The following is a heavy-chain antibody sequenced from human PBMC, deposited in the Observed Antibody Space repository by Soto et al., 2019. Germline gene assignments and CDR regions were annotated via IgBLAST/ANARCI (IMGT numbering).Heavy chain of an antibody. CDR1: GYTFTGYY. V-gene: IGHV1-2*04. J-gene: IGHJ6*02. Sequence: ASVKVSCKASGYTFTGYYMHWVRQAPGQGLEWMGWINPNSGGTNYAQKFQGWVTMTRDTSISTAYMELSRLRSDDTAVYYCARDLANPVAATETTYYYYGMDVWGQGTTVTVSS. CDR3: ARDLANPVAATETTYYYYGMDV. D-gene: IGHD2-15*01. CDR2: INPNSGGT.